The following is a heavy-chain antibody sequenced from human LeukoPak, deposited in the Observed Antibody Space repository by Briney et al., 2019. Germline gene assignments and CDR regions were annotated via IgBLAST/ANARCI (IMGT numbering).Heavy chain of an antibody. D-gene: IGHD6-13*01. J-gene: IGHJ4*02. Sequence: PGGSLRLSCAASGFTVSSNYMSWVRQAPGKGLEWVSVIYSGGSTYYADSVKGRFTISRDNSKNTLYLQMNSLRAEDTAVYYCARDPLYSSSWYSFAYWGQGTLVTVSS. CDR2: IYSGGST. V-gene: IGHV3-53*01. CDR1: GFTVSSNY. CDR3: ARDPLYSSSWYSFAY.